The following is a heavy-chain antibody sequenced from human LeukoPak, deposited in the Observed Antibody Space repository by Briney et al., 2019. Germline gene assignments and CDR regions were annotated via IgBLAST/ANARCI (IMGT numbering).Heavy chain of an antibody. D-gene: IGHD3-10*01. CDR2: ISYSGST. CDR3: ARRNYDSGSSLDY. Sequence: SETLSLTCTVSGGSISSYYWTWIRQPPGKGLEWIGYISYSGSTNYNPSLKSRVTISVDTSKNQFSLKLSSVTAADTAVYYCARRNYDSGSSLDYWGQGTLVTVSS. V-gene: IGHV4-59*01. CDR1: GGSISSYY. J-gene: IGHJ4*02.